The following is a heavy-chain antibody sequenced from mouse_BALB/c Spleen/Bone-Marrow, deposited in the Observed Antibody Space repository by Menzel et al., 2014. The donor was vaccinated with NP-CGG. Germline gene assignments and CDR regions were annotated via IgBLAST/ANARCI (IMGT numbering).Heavy chain of an antibody. V-gene: IGHV14-3*02. CDR1: GFNIKDTY. J-gene: IGHJ3*01. CDR2: IDPANGNT. CDR3: TGRYGWFAY. Sequence: EVQLQQSGAELVKPGASVKLSCTASGFNIKDTYMHWVKQRPEQGLKWIGRIDPANGNTKYDPRFQGKATITADASSNTAYLQLSSLTSEDTAVYYCTGRYGWFAYWGQGTLVTVSA. D-gene: IGHD2-14*01.